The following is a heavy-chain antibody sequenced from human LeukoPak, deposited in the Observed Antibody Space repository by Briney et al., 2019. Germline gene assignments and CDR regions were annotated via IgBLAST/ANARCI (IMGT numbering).Heavy chain of an antibody. CDR1: GGSINNYF. J-gene: IGHJ5*02. Sequence: PSETLSLTCTVSGGSINNYFWNWIRQPPGKGLEWIGYMYYTGTSSYSPSLKSRVTISVDTSKNQFSLKLSSVTTADTAIYYCARGSIPTQNWFDPWGQGTLVTVSS. V-gene: IGHV4-59*01. CDR2: MYYTGTS. CDR3: ARGSIPTQNWFDP. D-gene: IGHD2-2*01.